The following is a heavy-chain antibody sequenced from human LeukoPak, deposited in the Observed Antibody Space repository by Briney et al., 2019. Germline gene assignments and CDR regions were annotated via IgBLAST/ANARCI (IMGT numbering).Heavy chain of an antibody. Sequence: SETLSLTCTVSGGSINSGDYYWVWIRQPPGKGLEWIGSIYYSGSTNYNPSLKSRVTISVETSKNEFSLKLRSVTAADTAVYYCARVTGYRIEDYFDYWGQGTLVTVSS. V-gene: IGHV4-39*07. CDR2: IYYSGST. J-gene: IGHJ4*02. D-gene: IGHD6-13*01. CDR1: GGSINSGDYY. CDR3: ARVTGYRIEDYFDY.